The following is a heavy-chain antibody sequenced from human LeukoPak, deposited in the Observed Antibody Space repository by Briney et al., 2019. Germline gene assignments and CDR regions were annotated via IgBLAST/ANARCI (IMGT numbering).Heavy chain of an antibody. CDR1: GGSFSGYY. CDR3: ASALESGSYTGAFDI. CDR2: IYTSGST. D-gene: IGHD1-26*01. V-gene: IGHV4-59*10. J-gene: IGHJ3*02. Sequence: PSETLSLTCAVYGGSFSGYYWSWIRQPAGKGLEWIGRIYTSGSTNYNPSLKSRVTMSVDTSKNQFSLKLSSVTAADTAVYYCASALESGSYTGAFDIWGQGTMVTVSS.